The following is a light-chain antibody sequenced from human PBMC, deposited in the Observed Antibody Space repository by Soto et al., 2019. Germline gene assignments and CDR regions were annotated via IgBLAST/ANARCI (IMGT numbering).Light chain of an antibody. Sequence: QSALTQPPSASESPGQTVTISCTGTQYNIGVYDFVSWYQHHPGKAPRLIIYELVQRPSGVPDRFSGSKAGNTASLTISGLQAADEADYCCKSYYGMNAYVFGGGTQLTVL. CDR3: KSYYGMNAYV. J-gene: IGLJ7*01. V-gene: IGLV2-8*01. CDR1: QYNIGVYDF. CDR2: ELV.